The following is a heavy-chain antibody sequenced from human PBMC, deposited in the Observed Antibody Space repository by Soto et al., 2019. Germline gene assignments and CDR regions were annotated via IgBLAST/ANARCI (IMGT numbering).Heavy chain of an antibody. D-gene: IGHD3-10*01. CDR3: APRPGGGGY. CDR1: GFTVSNNY. CDR2: IYSGGYT. Sequence: EVQLVESGGGLIQPGGSLRLSCAVSGFTVSNNYMSWVRQAPGKGLEGVSVIYSGGYTAYGDSVKGRFTISRDNSKNTLFLKMKTLGADDAGVYYGAPRPGGGGYWGQGTLVTVSS. J-gene: IGHJ4*02. V-gene: IGHV3-53*01.